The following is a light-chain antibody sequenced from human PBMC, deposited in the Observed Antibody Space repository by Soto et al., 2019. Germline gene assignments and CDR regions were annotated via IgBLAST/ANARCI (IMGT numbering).Light chain of an antibody. CDR3: QQYGSSPWT. CDR2: GTS. CDR1: QSVSSTY. Sequence: EIVLTQSPSTLSFSPVERATLSCRDSQSVSSTYLGWYQQQPGQPPRLLMSGTSNRATGIPDRFSGSGSGTDFTLTISRLEPEDSAVYYCQQYGSSPWTFGQGTKVDIK. J-gene: IGKJ1*01. V-gene: IGKV3-20*01.